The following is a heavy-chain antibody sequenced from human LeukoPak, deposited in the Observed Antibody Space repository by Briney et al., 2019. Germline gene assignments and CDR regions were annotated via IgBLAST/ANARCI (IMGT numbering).Heavy chain of an antibody. Sequence: ASVKVSCKASGYTFSDYYIHWVRQAPGHGLEWMGRINPKSGDTNYEQRFQGRVTLTRDPSLRTVYMDLGRLTSGDTAIYYCARFALIGALDFWGRGTLITVSS. V-gene: IGHV1-2*06. CDR2: INPKSGDT. D-gene: IGHD1-26*01. J-gene: IGHJ4*02. CDR3: ARFALIGALDF. CDR1: GYTFSDYY.